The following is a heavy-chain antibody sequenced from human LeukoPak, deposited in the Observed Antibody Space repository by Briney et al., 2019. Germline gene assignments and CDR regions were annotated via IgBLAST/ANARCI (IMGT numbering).Heavy chain of an antibody. J-gene: IGHJ6*03. D-gene: IGHD2-2*01. CDR3: ARQSRGYCSSTSCYGYYMDV. CDR1: GVTSRNSW. V-gene: IGHV3-74*03. CDR2: ITIDGSST. Sequence: GSLRLSCAAPGVTSRNSWMHWVRQAPGKGLVWVSRITIDGSSTTYADSVKGRFTISRDNAKNSLYLQMNSLRAEDTAVYYCARQSRGYCSSTSCYGYYMDVWGKGTTVTVSS.